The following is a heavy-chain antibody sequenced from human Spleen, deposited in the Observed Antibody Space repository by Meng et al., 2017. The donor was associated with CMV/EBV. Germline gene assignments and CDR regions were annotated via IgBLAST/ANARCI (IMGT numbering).Heavy chain of an antibody. D-gene: IGHD6-6*01. J-gene: IGHJ4*02. CDR1: GGTFTTYA. CDR2: ILTVLGVT. Sequence: CKPSGGTFTTYAIAWVRQAPGQGLECLGGILTVLGVTNYAQKFQGRVTFTADTSTSTAYMELRSLTPEDTAVYYCAKRTSNSSPFDYWGQGTLVTVSS. V-gene: IGHV1-69*10. CDR3: AKRTSNSSPFDY.